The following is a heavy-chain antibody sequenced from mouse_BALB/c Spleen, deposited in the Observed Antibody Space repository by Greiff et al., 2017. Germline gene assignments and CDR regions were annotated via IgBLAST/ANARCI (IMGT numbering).Heavy chain of an antibody. Sequence: QVQLQQSGAELVRPGSSVKISCKASGYAFSSYWMNWVKQRPGQGLEWIGQIYPGDGDTNYNGKFKGKATLTADKSSSTAYMQLSSLTSEDSAVYFCARFDYYYAMDYWGQGTSDTVSS. CDR1: GYAFSSYW. CDR3: ARFDYYYAMDY. V-gene: IGHV1-80*01. D-gene: IGHD2-13*01. CDR2: IYPGDGDT. J-gene: IGHJ4*01.